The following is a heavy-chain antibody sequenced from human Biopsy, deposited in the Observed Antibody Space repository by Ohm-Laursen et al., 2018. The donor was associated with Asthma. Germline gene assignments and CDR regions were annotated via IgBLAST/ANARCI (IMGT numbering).Heavy chain of an antibody. D-gene: IGHD2-2*01. J-gene: IGHJ4*02. V-gene: IGHV1-69*13. CDR2: INSVFGTT. Sequence: ASVKVSCKSLGGTFNTYVIGWVRQAPGQGLEWMGGINSVFGTTTYPQKFQDRVTITADDSTSTVYMELSSLRSEDTAVYYCARKAGSCISRTCYSLDFWGQGAPVTVSS. CDR3: ARKAGSCISRTCYSLDF. CDR1: GGTFNTYV.